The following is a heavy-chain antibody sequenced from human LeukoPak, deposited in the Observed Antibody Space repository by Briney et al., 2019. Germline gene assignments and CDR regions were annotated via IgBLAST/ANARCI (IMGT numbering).Heavy chain of an antibody. CDR3: ARERWLQAPEDY. CDR1: GGSISSSSYY. CDR2: IYYSGST. D-gene: IGHD5-24*01. V-gene: IGHV4-39*07. J-gene: IGHJ4*02. Sequence: SETLSLTCTVSGGSISSSSYYWGWIRQPPGKGLEWIGSIYYSGSTYYNPSLKSRVTISVDTSKNQFSLKLSSVTAADTAVYYCARERWLQAPEDYWGQGTLVTVSS.